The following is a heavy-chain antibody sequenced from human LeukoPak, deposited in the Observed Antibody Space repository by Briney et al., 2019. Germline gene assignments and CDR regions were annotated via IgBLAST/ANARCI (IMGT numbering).Heavy chain of an antibody. CDR3: ARDRKTMIVVVGDFDY. CDR1: GGSISSGSYY. CDR2: IYTSGST. J-gene: IGHJ4*02. V-gene: IGHV4-61*02. Sequence: SQTLSLTCTVSGGSISSGSYYWSSIRQPAGKGLEWIGRIYTSGSTNYNPSLKSRVPISVDTSKNQFSLKLSSVTAADTAVYYCARDRKTMIVVVGDFDYWGQGTLVTVSS. D-gene: IGHD3-22*01.